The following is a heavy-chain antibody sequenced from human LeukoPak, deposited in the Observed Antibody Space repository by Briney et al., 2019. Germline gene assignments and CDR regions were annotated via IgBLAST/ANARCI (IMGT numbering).Heavy chain of an antibody. D-gene: IGHD1-14*01. Sequence: GGSLRLSCAASGFTFNSYAMNWVRQAPGKGLEWVSAISGSGGDTYYADSVMGRFTISRDNSKNTLYLQMNSLRAEDTAVYYCAKGKGSGHYYYYSMDGWGKGTTVTVSS. V-gene: IGHV3-23*01. CDR3: AKGKGSGHYYYYSMDG. CDR2: ISGSGGDT. J-gene: IGHJ6*03. CDR1: GFTFNSYA.